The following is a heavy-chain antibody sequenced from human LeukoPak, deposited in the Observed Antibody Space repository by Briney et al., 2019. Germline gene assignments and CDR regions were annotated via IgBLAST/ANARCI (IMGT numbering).Heavy chain of an antibody. J-gene: IGHJ4*02. V-gene: IGHV4-59*08. CDR3: ARGVVAVAGKGDQDY. CDR2: IYYSGST. D-gene: IGHD6-19*01. CDR1: GGSISSYY. Sequence: SETLSLTCTVSGGSISSYYWSWIRQPPGKGLEWIGYIYYSGSTNYNPSLKSRVTISVDTSKNQFSLKLSSVTAADTAVYYCARGVVAVAGKGDQDYWGQGTLVTVSS.